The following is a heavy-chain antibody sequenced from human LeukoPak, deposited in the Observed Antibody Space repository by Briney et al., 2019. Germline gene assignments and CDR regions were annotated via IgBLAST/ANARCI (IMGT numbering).Heavy chain of an antibody. CDR1: GFTFSSYS. D-gene: IGHD1-26*01. V-gene: IGHV3-48*04. J-gene: IGHJ4*02. Sequence: GGSLRLSCVASGFTFSSYSMNWVRQGPGQGLEWLSYITGSSEIMYYAGSVKGRFTISRDNANNLLYLQMNSLRAEDTAVYYCARGYSGSYTFDNWGQGALVTVSS. CDR2: ITGSSEIM. CDR3: ARGYSGSYTFDN.